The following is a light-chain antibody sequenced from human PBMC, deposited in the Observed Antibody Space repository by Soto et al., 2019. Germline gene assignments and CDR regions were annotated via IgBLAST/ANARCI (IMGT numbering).Light chain of an antibody. V-gene: IGLV2-14*01. J-gene: IGLJ1*01. CDR2: DVS. CDR3: SAYRGSTSPYV. Sequence: QSALTQPASVSASPGQSIAISCTGTSSDFGGSNYVSWYQQHPGKAPRLMIYDVSTLSPGVSDRFSGSKSGNTASLTISGLQAEDEADYYCSAYRGSTSPYVFGTGTKVTVL. CDR1: SSDFGGSNY.